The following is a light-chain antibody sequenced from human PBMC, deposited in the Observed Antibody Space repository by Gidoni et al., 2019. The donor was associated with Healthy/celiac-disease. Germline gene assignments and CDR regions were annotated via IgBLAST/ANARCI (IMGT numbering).Light chain of an antibody. V-gene: IGKV3-20*01. CDR1: QSVSSSY. J-gene: IGKJ1*01. Sequence: ALTQSPGTLSLSPGERATLSCRASQSVSSSYLAWYQQKPGQAPRLLIYGASSRATGIPDRFSGSGSGTDFTLTISRLEPEDFAVYYCQQYGSSPRTFXQXTKVEIK. CDR3: QQYGSSPRT. CDR2: GAS.